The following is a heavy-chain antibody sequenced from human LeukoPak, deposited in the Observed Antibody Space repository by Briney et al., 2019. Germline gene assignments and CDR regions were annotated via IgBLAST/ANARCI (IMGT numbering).Heavy chain of an antibody. V-gene: IGHV3-23*01. Sequence: GGSLRLSCAASGFSFSTSPMSWVRQPPGKGLEWVSAMNNGPGATFYRDSVRGRFTISRDDFKSTLYLQMNSLRAEDTGTYYCAKTHYDLLDVWGQGTTVTVSS. CDR2: MNNGPGAT. J-gene: IGHJ6*02. CDR1: GFSFSTSP. CDR3: AKTHYDLLDV. D-gene: IGHD5-12*01.